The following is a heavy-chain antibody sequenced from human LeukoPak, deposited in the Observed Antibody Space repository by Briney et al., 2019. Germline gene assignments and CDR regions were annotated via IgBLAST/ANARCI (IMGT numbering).Heavy chain of an antibody. Sequence: ASVKVSCKASGYTFTGYYLQWVRQAPVQGLEWMGWINPNSGGTIYAQKFQGRVTMTRDTSINTAYMGLSRLTSDDTAVYYCARDLYPVYDTLSGYPLSLWGQGTLVTVSS. CDR3: ARDLYPVYDTLSGYPLSL. CDR2: INPNSGGT. J-gene: IGHJ4*02. D-gene: IGHD3-9*01. V-gene: IGHV1-2*02. CDR1: GYTFTGYY.